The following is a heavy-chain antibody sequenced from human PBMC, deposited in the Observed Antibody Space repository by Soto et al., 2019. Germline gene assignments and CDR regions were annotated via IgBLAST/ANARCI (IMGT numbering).Heavy chain of an antibody. V-gene: IGHV5-51*01. CDR3: ARRKNSVGAPFDL. CDR1: GDNFSTYL. J-gene: IGHJ5*02. CDR2: IYFGDSNV. Sequence: PGESLKISCHGSGDNFSTYLIGWVRQMPEKGLEWMGMIYFGDSNVKYSPSLQGQITISADKSITTAYLQWSSLKASDAAIYYCARRKNSVGAPFDLWGQGTLVTVS. D-gene: IGHD1-26*01.